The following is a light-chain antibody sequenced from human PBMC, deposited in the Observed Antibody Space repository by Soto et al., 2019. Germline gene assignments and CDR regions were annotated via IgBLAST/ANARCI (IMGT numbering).Light chain of an antibody. CDR1: NIGSKS. CDR3: QVWDSSRDIVV. Sequence: SYELTQPPSVSGAPGQTARITCGGNNIGSKSVHWYQQKPGQAPVLVVYDDNDRPSGIPERFSGSNSGSTATLTISRGEAGDEADYYCQVWDSSRDIVVFGGGTQLTVL. CDR2: DDN. V-gene: IGLV3-21*02. J-gene: IGLJ2*01.